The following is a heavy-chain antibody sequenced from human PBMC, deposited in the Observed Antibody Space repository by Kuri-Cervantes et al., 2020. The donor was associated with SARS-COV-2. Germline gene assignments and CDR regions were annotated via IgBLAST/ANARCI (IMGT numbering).Heavy chain of an antibody. CDR1: GYTLTELS. J-gene: IGHJ3*02. V-gene: IGHV1-24*01. CDR2: FDPEDGET. CDR3: ARFRYSDTSRNASDI. Sequence: ASVKVSCKVSGYTLTELSIHWVRQAPGKGLEWMGGFDPEDGETIYAQKFQGRVTMTRDTSISTVYMELSRLTTDDTAIFYCARFRYSDTSRNASDIWGQGTVVTVSS. D-gene: IGHD3-22*01.